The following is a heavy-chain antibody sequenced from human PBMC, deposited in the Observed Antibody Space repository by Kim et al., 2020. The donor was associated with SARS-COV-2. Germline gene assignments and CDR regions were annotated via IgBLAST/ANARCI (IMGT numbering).Heavy chain of an antibody. CDR1: GFTFDNYA. Sequence: GGSLRLSCVGSGFTFDNYAMSWVCQAPGKGLEWVSFVSGVGVNKFYADSVGGRFTISRDNSKNILYLQMNSLRDEDTALYYCSEMAVMDGYNYIYYYGMDIGGKGTTVTVSA. V-gene: IGHV3-23*01. J-gene: IGHJ6*04. D-gene: IGHD5-12*01. CDR2: VSGVGVNK. CDR3: SEMAVMDGYNYIYYYGMDI.